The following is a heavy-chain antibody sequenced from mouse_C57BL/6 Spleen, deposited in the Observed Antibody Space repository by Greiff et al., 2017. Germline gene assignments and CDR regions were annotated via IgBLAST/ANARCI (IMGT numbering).Heavy chain of an antibody. CDR1: GFSLTSYG. J-gene: IGHJ2*01. CDR2: IWSGGST. CDR3: AGKGGYYGDD. Sequence: VNVVESGPGLVQPSQSLSITCTVSGFSLTSYGVHWVRQSPGQGLEWLGVIWSGGSTDYNAAFISRLGISKANSKSQVFFKMNSRQADDTAIDYCAGKGGYYGDDWGQGTALTVSS. V-gene: IGHV2-2*01.